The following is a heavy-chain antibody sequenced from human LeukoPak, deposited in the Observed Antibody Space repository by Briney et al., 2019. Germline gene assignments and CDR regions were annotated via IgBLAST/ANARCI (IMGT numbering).Heavy chain of an antibody. CDR1: GYTLTELS. D-gene: IGHD1-26*01. J-gene: IGHJ4*02. CDR2: FDPEDGET. V-gene: IGHV1-24*01. Sequence: ASVKVSCKVSGYTLTELSMHWVRQAPGRGLEWMGGFDPEDGETIYAQKFQGRVTMTEDTSTDTAYMELSSLRSEDTAVYYCATHEVVGAPRNHYFDYWGPGTLVTVSS. CDR3: ATHEVVGAPRNHYFDY.